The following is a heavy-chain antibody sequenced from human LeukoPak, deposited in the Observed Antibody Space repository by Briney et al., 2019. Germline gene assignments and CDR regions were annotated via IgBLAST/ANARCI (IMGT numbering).Heavy chain of an antibody. D-gene: IGHD5-12*01. J-gene: IGHJ4*02. CDR2: ISDTSAM. Sequence: GGSLRLSCVASGFSFSLYSMKWVRQAPGKGLEWVSYISDTSAMYYADSVRGRFTISRDNAKNSLFLQMNSLRVEDTGVYYCARDGGYSGYDADCWGQGTLVTVSS. V-gene: IGHV3-48*01. CDR3: ARDGGYSGYDADC. CDR1: GFSFSLYS.